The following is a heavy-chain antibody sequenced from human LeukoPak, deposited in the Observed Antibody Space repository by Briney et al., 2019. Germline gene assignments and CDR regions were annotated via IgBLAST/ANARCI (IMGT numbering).Heavy chain of an antibody. CDR1: GGTFSNYA. Sequence: ASVKVSCKTSGGTFSNYAISWVRQAPGQGLEWAGGIIPILDTSNSAEKFQGRLTVTTDEFTGTAYMELSTLRSEDTAVYYCATDLADATYGFDIWGQGTMVTVSS. V-gene: IGHV1-69*05. D-gene: IGHD6-13*01. CDR2: IIPILDTS. J-gene: IGHJ3*02. CDR3: ATDLADATYGFDI.